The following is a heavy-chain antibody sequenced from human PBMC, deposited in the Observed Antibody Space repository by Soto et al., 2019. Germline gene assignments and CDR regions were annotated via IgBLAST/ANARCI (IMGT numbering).Heavy chain of an antibody. D-gene: IGHD3-3*01. CDR2: IRSKAYGGTT. Sequence: GGSLRLSCTASGFTFGDYAMSWFRQAPGKGLEWVGFIRSKAYGGTTEYAASVKGRFTISRDDSKSIAYLQMNSLKTEDTAVYYCTRDEPDFWSGYRIDYWGQGTLVTVSS. CDR3: TRDEPDFWSGYRIDY. V-gene: IGHV3-49*03. CDR1: GFTFGDYA. J-gene: IGHJ4*02.